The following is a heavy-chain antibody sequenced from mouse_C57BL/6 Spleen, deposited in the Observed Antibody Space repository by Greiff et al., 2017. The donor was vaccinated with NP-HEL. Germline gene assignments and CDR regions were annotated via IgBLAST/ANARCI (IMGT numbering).Heavy chain of an antibody. CDR1: GFTFSSYA. CDR3: AREGGSKDVMDY. J-gene: IGHJ4*01. V-gene: IGHV5-4*01. CDR2: ISDGGSYT. Sequence: EVKLVESGGGLVKPGGSLKLSCAASGFTFSSYAMSWVRQTPEKRLEWVATISDGGSYTYYPDNVKGRFTISRDNAKNNLYLQMSHLKSEDTAMYYCAREGGSKDVMDYWGQGTSVTVSS. D-gene: IGHD1-1*01.